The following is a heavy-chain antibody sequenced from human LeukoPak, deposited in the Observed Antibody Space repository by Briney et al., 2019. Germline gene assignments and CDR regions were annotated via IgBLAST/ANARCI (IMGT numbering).Heavy chain of an antibody. D-gene: IGHD3-22*01. Sequence: GGSLRLSCAASGFTFSSYGMHWVRQAPGKGLEWVAVIWYDGSNKYYADSVKGRFTISRDNSKNTLYLQMNSLRAEDTAVYYCARDLLYYDSSGSFDYWGQGTLVTVSS. V-gene: IGHV3-33*01. J-gene: IGHJ4*02. CDR2: IWYDGSNK. CDR1: GFTFSSYG. CDR3: ARDLLYYDSSGSFDY.